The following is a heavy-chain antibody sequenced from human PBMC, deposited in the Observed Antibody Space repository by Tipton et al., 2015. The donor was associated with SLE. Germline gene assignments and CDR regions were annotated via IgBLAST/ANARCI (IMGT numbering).Heavy chain of an antibody. V-gene: IGHV4-31*11. CDR1: GGSFSGYY. CDR2: IYYSGST. Sequence: TLSLTCAVYGGSFSGYYWSWIRQHPGKGLEWIGYIYYSGSTYYNPSLKSRVTISVDTSKNQLSLKLSSVTAADTAVYYCARDGRFGELSYYFDYWGQGTLVTVSS. D-gene: IGHD3-10*01. CDR3: ARDGRFGELSYYFDY. J-gene: IGHJ4*02.